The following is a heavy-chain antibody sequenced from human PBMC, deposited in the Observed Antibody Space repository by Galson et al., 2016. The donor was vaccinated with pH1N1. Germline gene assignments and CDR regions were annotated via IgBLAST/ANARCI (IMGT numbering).Heavy chain of an antibody. CDR2: FYYDARI. J-gene: IGHJ6*02. D-gene: IGHD2-8*01. Sequence: ETLSLTCIASGNSMSSYYWSWIRQAPGKGLEYIAYFYYDARINYNHDFNPSLTSRATISVDTNKNQFSLKVTSVTTADTAVYYCVRVNGAREGFGYHYGLDVWGQGTTVTVSS. CDR3: VRVNGAREGFGYHYGLDV. CDR1: GNSMSSYY. V-gene: IGHV4-59*01.